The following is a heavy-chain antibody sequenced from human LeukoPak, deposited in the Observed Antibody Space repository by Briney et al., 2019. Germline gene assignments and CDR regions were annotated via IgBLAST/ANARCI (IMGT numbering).Heavy chain of an antibody. CDR1: GFIFSSYS. V-gene: IGHV3-23*01. D-gene: IGHD2-8*01. CDR3: AKGRSCINDVCHGYFDY. Sequence: GGSLRLSCAASGFIFSSYSMSWVRQAPGKGLEWVSTISGSGGSTYYADSVKGRFTISRDNSKNTVYLQMNSLRAEDTAVYYCAKGRSCINDVCHGYFDYWGQGTLVTVSS. J-gene: IGHJ4*02. CDR2: ISGSGGST.